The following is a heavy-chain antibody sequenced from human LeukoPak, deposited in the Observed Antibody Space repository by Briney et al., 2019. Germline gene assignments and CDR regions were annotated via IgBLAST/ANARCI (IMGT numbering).Heavy chain of an antibody. D-gene: IGHD6-19*01. CDR3: ARDGSGWWDDY. V-gene: IGHV1-18*01. Sequence: GASVKVSCKASGYTFTGYGISWVRQAPGQGLEWMGWINAYNGDTNYAQKFQGRVTLTTDTSTTTAYMELKSLRSDDTAVYYCARDGSGWWDDYWGQGTLVTVSS. CDR2: INAYNGDT. J-gene: IGHJ4*02. CDR1: GYTFTGYG.